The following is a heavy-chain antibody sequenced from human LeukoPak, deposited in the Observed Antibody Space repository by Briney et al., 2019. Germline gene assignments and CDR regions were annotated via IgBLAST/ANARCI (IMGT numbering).Heavy chain of an antibody. D-gene: IGHD5-24*01. CDR1: GYTFTTYG. CDR2: ISAYNGNT. V-gene: IGHV1-18*01. Sequence: ASVKVSCKASGYTFTTYGITWVRQAPGQGLEWMGWISAYNGNTNYAQKLQGRVTMTTDPSTSTAYMEPRSLRSDDTAVYYCARALVDGYKELGYWGQGTLVTVSS. J-gene: IGHJ4*02. CDR3: ARALVDGYKELGY.